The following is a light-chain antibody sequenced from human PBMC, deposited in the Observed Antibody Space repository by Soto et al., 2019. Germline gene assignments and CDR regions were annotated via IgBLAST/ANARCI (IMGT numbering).Light chain of an antibody. CDR2: DTS. J-gene: IGKJ4*01. Sequence: EIVLTQSPGTLSLSPGKRATLSCRASQSVSNFLAWYQQKPGQAPRLLIYDTSNRATGIPARFSGSGSGTDFTLTISSLQSEDFGVYFCQQYDNWPLTFGGGTKVDIK. CDR3: QQYDNWPLT. CDR1: QSVSNF. V-gene: IGKV3-11*01.